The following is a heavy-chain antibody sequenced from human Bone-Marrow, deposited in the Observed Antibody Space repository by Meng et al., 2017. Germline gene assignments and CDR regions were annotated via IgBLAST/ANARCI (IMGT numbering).Heavy chain of an antibody. J-gene: IGHJ4*02. Sequence: ASVKVSCKASGGTFSSYAINWVRQATGQGLEWMGWMNPNSGNTGYAQKFQGRVTMTRNTSISTAYMELSSLRSEDTAVYYCARVPYSSSWDTIDYYFDYWGQGTLVTVSS. CDR3: ARVPYSSSWDTIDYYFDY. CDR2: MNPNSGNT. CDR1: GGTFSSYA. D-gene: IGHD6-13*01. V-gene: IGHV1-8*02.